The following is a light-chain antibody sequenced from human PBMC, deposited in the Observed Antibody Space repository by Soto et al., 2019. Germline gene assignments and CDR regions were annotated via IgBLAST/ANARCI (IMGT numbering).Light chain of an antibody. CDR3: SSFTSSTTYV. J-gene: IGLJ1*01. CDR1: SSDVGGYNY. CDR2: NVN. V-gene: IGLV2-14*01. Sequence: QAVVTQPASVSGSPGQSITISCTGTSSDVGGYNYVSWYQQHPGEVPKLIIFNVNNRPSGVSNRFSGSKSGNTASLTISGLQAEDEADYYCSSFTSSTTYVFGTGTKLTVL.